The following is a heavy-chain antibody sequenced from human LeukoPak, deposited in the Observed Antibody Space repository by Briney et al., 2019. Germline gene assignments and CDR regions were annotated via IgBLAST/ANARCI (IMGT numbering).Heavy chain of an antibody. CDR3: ASHTYGSGKTPFDY. J-gene: IGHJ4*02. Sequence: PGGSLRLSCAASGFTFSSYGMSWVRQAPGKGLEWVSAISGSGGSTYYADSVKGRFTISRDNSKNTLYLQMNSLRAEDTAVYYCASHTYGSGKTPFDYWGQGTLVTVSS. V-gene: IGHV3-23*01. CDR1: GFTFSSYG. D-gene: IGHD3-10*01. CDR2: ISGSGGST.